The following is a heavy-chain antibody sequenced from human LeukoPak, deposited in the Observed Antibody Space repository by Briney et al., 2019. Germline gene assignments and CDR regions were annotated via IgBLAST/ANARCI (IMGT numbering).Heavy chain of an antibody. CDR1: GGSISSYY. CDR2: IYTSGST. J-gene: IGHJ6*03. CDR3: ARLGSSSWCVLNYYYYMDV. V-gene: IGHV4-4*09. Sequence: SETLSLTCTVSGGSISSYYWSWIRQPPGKGLEWIGYIYTSGSTNYNPSLKSRVTISVDTSKNQFSLKLSSVTAADTAVYYCARLGSSSWCVLNYYYYMDVWGKGTTVTVSS. D-gene: IGHD6-13*01.